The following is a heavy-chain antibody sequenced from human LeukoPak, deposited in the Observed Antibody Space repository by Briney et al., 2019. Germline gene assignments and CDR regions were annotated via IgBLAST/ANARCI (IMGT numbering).Heavy chain of an antibody. V-gene: IGHV4-39*07. J-gene: IGHJ4*02. CDR1: GGSLSSSSYY. Sequence: SETLSLTCTVSGGSLSSSSYYWGWIRQPPGKGLEWIGSIYYSGSTYYNPSLKSRVTISVDTSKNQFSLKLSSVTAADTAVYYCARDSGTYWGQGTLVTVSS. CDR2: IYYSGST. CDR3: ARDSGTY. D-gene: IGHD1-26*01.